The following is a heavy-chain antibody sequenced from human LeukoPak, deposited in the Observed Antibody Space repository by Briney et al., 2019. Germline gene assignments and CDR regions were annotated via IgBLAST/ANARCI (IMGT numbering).Heavy chain of an antibody. V-gene: IGHV4-34*01. CDR3: ARSANAFDI. J-gene: IGHJ3*02. CDR2: ISHSGSS. CDR1: GGSVSGYY. Sequence: SETLSLTCAVSGGSVSGYYWSWIRQPPGKGLEWIGKISHSGSSNYKPSLKSRVTISVDTSTNQFPLRLYSVTAADTAVYYCARSANAFDIWGQGTMVTVSS.